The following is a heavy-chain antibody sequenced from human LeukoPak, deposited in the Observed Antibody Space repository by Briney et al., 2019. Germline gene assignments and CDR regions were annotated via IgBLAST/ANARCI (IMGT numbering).Heavy chain of an antibody. CDR2: IIPIFGTA. J-gene: IGHJ4*02. CDR1: GGTFSSYA. V-gene: IGHV1-69*05. Sequence: GASVKVSCKASGGTFSSYAISWVRQAPGQGLEWMGGIIPIFGTANYAQKFQGRVTITTDESTSTAYMELSGLRSEDTAVYYCARGDRFGEAKFDYWGQGTLVTVSS. D-gene: IGHD3-10*01. CDR3: ARGDRFGEAKFDY.